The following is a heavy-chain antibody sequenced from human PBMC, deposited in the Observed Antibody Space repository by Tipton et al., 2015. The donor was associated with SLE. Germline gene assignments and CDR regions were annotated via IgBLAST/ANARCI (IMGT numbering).Heavy chain of an antibody. Sequence: TLSLTCTVSGGSISSGGYYWSWIRQHPGKGLEWIGYIYNSGGTDYNPSLKSRVTISADTSKNHFSLNLSSVTAADTAVYYCARGFLYDGFQVWGQGTLVTVSS. D-gene: IGHD2-2*02. CDR2: IYNSGGT. CDR3: ARGFLYDGFQV. V-gene: IGHV4-31*03. CDR1: GGSISSGGYY. J-gene: IGHJ1*01.